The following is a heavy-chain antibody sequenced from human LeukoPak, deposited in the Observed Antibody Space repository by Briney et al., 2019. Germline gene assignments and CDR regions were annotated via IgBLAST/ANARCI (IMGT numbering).Heavy chain of an antibody. CDR3: ARSTSVDYYFDY. J-gene: IGHJ4*02. D-gene: IGHD2-15*01. V-gene: IGHV3-21*01. Sequence: GGSLRLSCAASGFTFSSYGMHWVRQAPGKGLEWVASIRSDSNNIYYSDSVRGRFTISRDNAKKSLYLQMNSLRAEDTAVYYCARSTSVDYYFDYWGQGALVTVSS. CDR2: IRSDSNNI. CDR1: GFTFSSYG.